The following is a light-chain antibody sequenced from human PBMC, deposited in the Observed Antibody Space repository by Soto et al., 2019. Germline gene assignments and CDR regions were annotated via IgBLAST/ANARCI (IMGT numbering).Light chain of an antibody. Sequence: DIQMTQSPSTLSASVGDRVTITCRASQSIGYWLAWYQQKPGKAPNLLIYQASSLETVVPSRFSGSGSGTEFTLTISSLQPDDFAPYYCQQYNSVSQTFGQGTKVEIK. J-gene: IGKJ1*01. V-gene: IGKV1-5*03. CDR1: QSIGYW. CDR2: QAS. CDR3: QQYNSVSQT.